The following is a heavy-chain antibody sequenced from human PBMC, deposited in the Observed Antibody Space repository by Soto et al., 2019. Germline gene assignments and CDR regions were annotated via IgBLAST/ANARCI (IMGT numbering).Heavy chain of an antibody. CDR2: ISSSSSSI. V-gene: IGHV3-21*01. J-gene: IGHJ6*02. D-gene: IGHD3-10*01. CDR1: GCSFRSYS. CDR3: AISYGSGKTDV. Sequence: EVQLVESGGGLVKPWGSLRLSCAASGCSFRSYSMNWVRQATGKGLEWVSSISSSSSSIYYADSAKGRFTISRDNAKNSLYLQMNNLRVEDTAVYYFAISYGSGKTDVWGQGTTVTVSS.